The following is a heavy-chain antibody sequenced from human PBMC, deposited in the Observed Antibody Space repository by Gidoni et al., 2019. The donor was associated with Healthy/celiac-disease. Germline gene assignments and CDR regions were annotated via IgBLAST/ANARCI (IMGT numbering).Heavy chain of an antibody. CDR1: GDTFTSYD. CDR3: ASGLSGSGWNDFDY. D-gene: IGHD6-19*01. J-gene: IGHJ4*02. V-gene: IGHV1-8*01. Sequence: QGQLVQAGAEVKKAGASGKVSCKAYGDTFTSYDLHWVRQATGQGLEWMGWINPTSGNTGYDQKCNGRVTMTMNTSISTAYMELSSLRSADTSVYYCASGLSGSGWNDFDYWGQGTLVTVSS. CDR2: INPTSGNT.